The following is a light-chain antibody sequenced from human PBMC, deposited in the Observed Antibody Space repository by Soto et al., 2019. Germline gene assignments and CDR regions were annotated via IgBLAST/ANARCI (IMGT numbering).Light chain of an antibody. J-gene: IGKJ1*01. CDR3: QQSYNTPRT. V-gene: IGKV1-39*01. CDR1: QSISSY. Sequence: DIQMTQSPSSLSASVGDRVTITCRASQSISSYLTWYQQKAGKAPKLLIYAASNLQSGVPSRFSGGGSGTDFTLTISSLQPEDFATYYGQQSYNTPRTFGQGTKVEIK. CDR2: AAS.